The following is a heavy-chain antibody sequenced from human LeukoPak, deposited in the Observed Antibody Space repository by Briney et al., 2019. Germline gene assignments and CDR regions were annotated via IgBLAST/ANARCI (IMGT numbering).Heavy chain of an antibody. D-gene: IGHD4-11*01. Sequence: PGGSLRLSCAASGFTFSSYSMNWVRQAPGKGLEWVAVIWYDGSNKYYADSVKGRITISRDNSKNTLYLQMNSLRAEDTAVYYCAREAPETTVSSNVFDYWGQGTLVTVSS. CDR2: IWYDGSNK. CDR1: GFTFSSYS. V-gene: IGHV3-33*08. J-gene: IGHJ4*02. CDR3: AREAPETTVSSNVFDY.